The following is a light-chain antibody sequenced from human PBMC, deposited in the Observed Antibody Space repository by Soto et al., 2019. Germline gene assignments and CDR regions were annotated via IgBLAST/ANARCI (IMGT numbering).Light chain of an antibody. CDR2: DVI. J-gene: IGLJ1*01. V-gene: IGLV2-14*01. CDR3: SSYTSSDTLYV. Sequence: QSALSQPASVSGSPGQSVTMSCTGTSSEIGNYNNVSWYQQHPGKAPKLVIYDVINRPSGVSNRFSGSKSGNTASLTISGLQSDDEADYYCSSYTSSDTLYVFGTGTKVTVL. CDR1: SSEIGNYNN.